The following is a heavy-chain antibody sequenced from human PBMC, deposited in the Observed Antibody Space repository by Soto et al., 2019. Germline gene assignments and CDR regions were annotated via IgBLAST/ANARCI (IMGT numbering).Heavy chain of an antibody. D-gene: IGHD3-3*01. CDR1: GYSFTSYW. V-gene: IGHV5-51*01. CDR3: ARNVGFWSGYYDYYYGMDV. J-gene: IGHJ6*02. Sequence: GESLKISCKGSGYSFTSYWIGWVRQMPGKGLEWMGIIYPGDSDTRYSPSFQGQVTISADKSISTAYLQWSSLKASDTAMYYCARNVGFWSGYYDYYYGMDVWGQGTTVTVSS. CDR2: IYPGDSDT.